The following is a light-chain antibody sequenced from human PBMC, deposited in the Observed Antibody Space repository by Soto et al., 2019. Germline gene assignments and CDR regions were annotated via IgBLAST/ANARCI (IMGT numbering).Light chain of an antibody. Sequence: DIPMTQSPSTLSGSLGDRVTLACRASQTIRGWLAWYQQKPGKAPKLLIYKASTLTSGVPYRFRGRGSGTEFTLTISSLQPDDFATYYCQHYKSYPEAFGQGTKVDIK. CDR1: QTIRGW. J-gene: IGKJ1*01. CDR3: QHYKSYPEA. V-gene: IGKV1-5*03. CDR2: KAS.